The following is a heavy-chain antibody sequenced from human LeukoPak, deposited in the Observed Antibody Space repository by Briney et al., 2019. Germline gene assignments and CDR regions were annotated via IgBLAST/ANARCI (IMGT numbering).Heavy chain of an antibody. CDR3: TRVRNSNNWWGASDI. V-gene: IGHV1-18*01. CDR1: GYTFDTSS. CDR2: ISPNNGNT. D-gene: IGHD1-1*01. Sequence: EASVNVSCTAFGYTFDTSSISWVRQAPGQHLEWMGWISPNNGNTHYAQGVQGRVTMTTDTSRSTAYMELRSLRSDDTAVYYCTRVRNSNNWWGASDIWGQGTMVTVSS. J-gene: IGHJ3*02.